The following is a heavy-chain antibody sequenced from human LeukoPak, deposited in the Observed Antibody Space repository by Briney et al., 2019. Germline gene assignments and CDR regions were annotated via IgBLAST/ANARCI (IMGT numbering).Heavy chain of an antibody. V-gene: IGHV1-18*01. J-gene: IGHJ4*02. D-gene: IGHD3-22*01. Sequence: ASVKVSCKASGYTFTSYGISWVRQAPGQGLEWMGWISAYNGNTNYAQKFQGRVTITADESTSTAYMELSSLRSEDTAVYYCASHYYDSSGYYYPFYFDYWGQGTLVTVSS. CDR3: ASHYYDSSGYYYPFYFDY. CDR2: ISAYNGNT. CDR1: GYTFTSYG.